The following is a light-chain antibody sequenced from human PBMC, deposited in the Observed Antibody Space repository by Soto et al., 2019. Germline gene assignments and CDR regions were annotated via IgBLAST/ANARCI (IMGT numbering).Light chain of an antibody. J-gene: IGLJ1*01. CDR3: TSYAGTYSFFYV. CDR2: EVS. Sequence: QSVLPRPPSASGSPGQSVTISCTGTSSDVGAYNYVSWYQQLPGKAPKLIIYEVSKRPSGVPDRFSGSKSGNTASLTVSGLQAEDEADYYCTSYAGTYSFFYVFGTGTKVTVL. CDR1: SSDVGAYNY. V-gene: IGLV2-8*01.